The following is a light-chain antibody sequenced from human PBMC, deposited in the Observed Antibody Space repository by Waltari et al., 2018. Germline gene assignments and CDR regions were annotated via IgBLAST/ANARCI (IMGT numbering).Light chain of an antibody. CDR1: SSNIGRNY. J-gene: IGLJ3*02. Sequence: QPVLTLPPLASGTPGQAVSISCSGSSSNIGRNYVYWYQQLPGTAPKLLIYNNDQRPSEVPHRFFGSKSDTSASLVISGLRSEDEGHYNCAAWDNSLSAWVFGGGTKLT. V-gene: IGLV1-47*01. CDR3: AAWDNSLSAWV. CDR2: NND.